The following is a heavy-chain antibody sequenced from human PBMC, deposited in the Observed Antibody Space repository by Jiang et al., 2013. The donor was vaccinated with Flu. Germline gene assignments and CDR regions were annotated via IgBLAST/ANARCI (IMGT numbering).Heavy chain of an antibody. Sequence: VKPSGDPCPSPALSLVNPSLVTTGTGSGSPHGKGLEWIGYVYYTGETRYNPSLKSRVTISADKSKNQFSLRLSSVTAADTAVYYCVTGVGWLPDQWGQGT. CDR3: VTGVGWLPDQ. J-gene: IGHJ4*02. D-gene: IGHD3-22*01. CDR2: VYYTGET. V-gene: IGHV4-59*11. CDR1: VNPSLVTT.